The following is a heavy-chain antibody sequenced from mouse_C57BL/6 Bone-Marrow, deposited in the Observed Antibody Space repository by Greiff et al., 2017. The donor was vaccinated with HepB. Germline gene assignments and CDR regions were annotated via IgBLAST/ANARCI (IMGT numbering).Heavy chain of an antibody. D-gene: IGHD1-1*01. CDR3: ERRGIYYYGSSYVYWYFDV. Sequence: QVQLQQSGAELMKPGASVKLSCKATGYTFTGYWIEWVKQRPGHGLEWIGEILPGSGSTNYNEKFKGKATFTADTSSNTAYMQLSSLTTEDSAIYYCERRGIYYYGSSYVYWYFDVWGTGTTVTVSS. V-gene: IGHV1-9*01. J-gene: IGHJ1*03. CDR1: GYTFTGYW. CDR2: ILPGSGST.